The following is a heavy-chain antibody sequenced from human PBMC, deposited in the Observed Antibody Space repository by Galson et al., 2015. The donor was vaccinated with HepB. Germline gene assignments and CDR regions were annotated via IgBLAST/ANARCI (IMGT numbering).Heavy chain of an antibody. Sequence: ETLSLTCTVSGGSISSSSYYWGWIRQPPGKGLEWIGNIFYSGSTYYNPSLQSRVTISVDTSKNQFSLKLSSVTAADTAVYYCARGAFGGVIAIFDYWGQGTLVTVSS. CDR1: GGSISSSSYY. CDR3: ARGAFGGVIAIFDY. J-gene: IGHJ4*02. V-gene: IGHV4-39*07. D-gene: IGHD3-16*02. CDR2: IFYSGST.